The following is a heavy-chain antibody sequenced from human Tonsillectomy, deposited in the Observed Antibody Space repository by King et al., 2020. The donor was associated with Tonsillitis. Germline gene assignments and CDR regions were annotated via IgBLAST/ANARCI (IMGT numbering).Heavy chain of an antibody. V-gene: IGHV3-64D*06. CDR2: ISSNGGST. CDR3: VKDDVPIAVAGTGDY. D-gene: IGHD6-19*01. CDR1: GFTFSSYA. Sequence: QLVQSGGGLVQPGGSLRLSCSASGFTFSSYAMHWVRQAPGKGLEYVSAISSNGGSTYYADSVKGRFTISRDNSKNTLYLQMSSLRTEDTAVYYCVKDDVPIAVAGTGDYWGQGTLVTVSS. J-gene: IGHJ4*02.